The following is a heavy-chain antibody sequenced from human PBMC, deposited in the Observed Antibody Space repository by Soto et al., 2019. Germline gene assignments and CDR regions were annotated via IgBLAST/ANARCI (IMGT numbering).Heavy chain of an antibody. D-gene: IGHD4-4*01. CDR1: GGSISSGGYY. Sequence: QVQLQESGPGLVKPSQTLSLTCTVSGGSISSGGYYWSWIRQHPGKGLEWIGYIYYTGSTYYTPSLKSRVTVSVDTSKNQFALKLSSVTAADTAVYYRARGYSNSHFDYWGQGTLVTVSS. CDR2: IYYTGST. J-gene: IGHJ4*02. CDR3: ARGYSNSHFDY. V-gene: IGHV4-31*03.